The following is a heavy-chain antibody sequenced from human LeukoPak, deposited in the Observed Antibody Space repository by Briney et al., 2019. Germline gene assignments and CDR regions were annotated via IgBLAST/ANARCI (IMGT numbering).Heavy chain of an antibody. CDR2: IYYSGTT. CDR3: ARHVRFLEWLSSYYFDY. CDR1: GGTISSSSYY. J-gene: IGHJ4*02. D-gene: IGHD3-3*01. Sequence: PSETLSLTCTVSGGTISSSSYYWGWIRQPPGKGLKWIGSIYYSGTTYYNPSLKSRVTISVDTSKSQFSLRLTSVTAADTAVYYCARHVRFLEWLSSYYFDYWGQGTLVTVSS. V-gene: IGHV4-39*01.